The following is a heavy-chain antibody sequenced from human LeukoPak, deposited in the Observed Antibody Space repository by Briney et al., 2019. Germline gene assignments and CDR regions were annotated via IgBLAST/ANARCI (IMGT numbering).Heavy chain of an antibody. J-gene: IGHJ4*02. D-gene: IGHD3-9*01. Sequence: SETLSLTCTVSGGSISSSSYYWGWIRQPPGKGLEWIGSIYYSGSTYYNPSLKSRVTISVDTSKNQFSLKLSSVTAADTAVYYCARVPHYDILTGTFDYWGQGTLFTVSS. CDR1: GGSISSSSYY. CDR3: ARVPHYDILTGTFDY. CDR2: IYYSGST. V-gene: IGHV4-39*07.